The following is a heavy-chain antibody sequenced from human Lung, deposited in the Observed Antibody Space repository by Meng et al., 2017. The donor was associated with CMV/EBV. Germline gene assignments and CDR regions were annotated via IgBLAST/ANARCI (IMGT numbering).Heavy chain of an antibody. J-gene: IGHJ5*02. V-gene: IGHV4-59*01. D-gene: IGHD3-3*01. CDR2: IYFNGNT. Sequence: SETLSLXXTVFGTSISPYYWSWIRQPPGKGLEWIGYIYFNGNTNYNPALKSRVTMSLDTSMNQFSLKLNSVTAADTAVYYCARDRSELWSGPFDPWGRGTXVTVSS. CDR1: GTSISPYY. CDR3: ARDRSELWSGPFDP.